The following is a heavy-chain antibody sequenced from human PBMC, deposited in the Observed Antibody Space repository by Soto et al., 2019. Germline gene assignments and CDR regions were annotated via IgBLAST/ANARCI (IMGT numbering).Heavy chain of an antibody. CDR1: GFTVSSNY. V-gene: IGHV3-66*01. CDR2: IYSGGST. J-gene: IGHJ6*02. D-gene: IGHD2-15*01. CDR3: AREVVAATLAYYYYGMDV. Sequence: PGGSLRLSCAASGFTVSSNYMNWVRQAPGKGLEWVSIIYSGGSTYYADSVKGRFTISRDNSKNTVYLQMNSLRDEDTAVYYCAREVVAATLAYYYYGMDVWGQGTTVTVSS.